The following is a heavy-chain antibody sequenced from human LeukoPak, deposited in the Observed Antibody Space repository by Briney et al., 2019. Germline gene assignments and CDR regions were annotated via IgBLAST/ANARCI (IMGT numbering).Heavy chain of an antibody. CDR2: IWYDGSNK. J-gene: IGHJ3*01. V-gene: IGHV3-33*01. Sequence: WGSLRLSCAASGFTFSSYGMHWVRQAPGKGLEWVAVIWYDGSNKYYADSVKGRFTISRDNSKNTLYLQMNSLRAEDTAVYYCARDTHSNDAFAGRGQGTTVTVSS. CDR1: GFTFSSYG. CDR3: ARDTHSNDAFAG.